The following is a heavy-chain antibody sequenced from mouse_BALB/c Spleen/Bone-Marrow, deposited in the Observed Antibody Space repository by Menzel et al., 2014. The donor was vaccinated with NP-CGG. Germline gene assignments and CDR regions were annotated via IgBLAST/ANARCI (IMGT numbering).Heavy chain of an antibody. V-gene: IGHV1-69*01. Sequence: QVQLQQSGAGLVMPGASVKMSCKASGYTFTDYWMHWVKRRPGQGLEWIGAIDTSDSYTSYNQKFKGKATLTVDESSSTAYMQLSSLTSEDSAVYYCARSAGYWYFDVWGAGTTVTVSS. J-gene: IGHJ1*01. D-gene: IGHD1-2*01. CDR3: ARSAGYWYFDV. CDR1: GYTFTDYW. CDR2: IDTSDSYT.